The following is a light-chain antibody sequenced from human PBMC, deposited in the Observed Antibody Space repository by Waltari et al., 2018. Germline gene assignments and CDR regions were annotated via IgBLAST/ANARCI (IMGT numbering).Light chain of an antibody. CDR2: GAS. CDR1: QSISRN. CDR3: QQYNNWRT. V-gene: IGKV3-15*01. Sequence: EILMTQSPPTLSVSPGERATLSCRASQSISRNLAWYQQKPGQAPRLLIYGASTRATGIPARFSGSGSGTESTLTISSLQSEDFAVYYCQQYNNWRTFGQGTKLEIK. J-gene: IGKJ2*01.